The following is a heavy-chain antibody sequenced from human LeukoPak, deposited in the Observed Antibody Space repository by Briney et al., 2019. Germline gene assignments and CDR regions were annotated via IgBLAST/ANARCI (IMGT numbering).Heavy chain of an antibody. J-gene: IGHJ4*02. V-gene: IGHV3-48*01. Sequence: GGSLRLSCSPSGFTLSSYSMSWVRQAPGKGLEWVAFIDTTSRTMYYAGSVKGRFSISRDNAKNSLFLQMNSLRVEDTAVYYCVRDRVGGSLDYWGQGTLVTVSS. D-gene: IGHD1-26*01. CDR1: GFTLSSYS. CDR2: IDTTSRTM. CDR3: VRDRVGGSLDY.